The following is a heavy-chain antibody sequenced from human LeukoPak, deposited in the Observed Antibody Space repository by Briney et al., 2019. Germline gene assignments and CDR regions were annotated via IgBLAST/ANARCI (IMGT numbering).Heavy chain of an antibody. D-gene: IGHD2-2*01. CDR3: ARDPELGYCSSTSCPIDY. V-gene: IGHV3-74*01. J-gene: IGHJ4*02. Sequence: TGGSLRLSCAGSGFTFIRHLMHWVRQAPGKGLVWVSRISTDGSTTLYSDSVKGRFTISRDNAKNTLYLQMNSLRAEDTAVYYCARDPELGYCSSTSCPIDYWGQGTLVTVSS. CDR1: GFTFIRHL. CDR2: ISTDGSTT.